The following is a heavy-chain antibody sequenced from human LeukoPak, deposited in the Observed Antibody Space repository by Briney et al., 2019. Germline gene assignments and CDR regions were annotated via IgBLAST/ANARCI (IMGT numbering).Heavy chain of an antibody. J-gene: IGHJ4*02. Sequence: ASVKVSCKASGYTFTGYYMHWVRQAPGQGLEWMGWINPNSGGTNYAQKFQGGVTMTRDTSISTAYMELSRLRSDDTAVYYCARDGFSATYGSSLPIDYWGQGTLVTVSS. CDR2: INPNSGGT. CDR3: ARDGFSATYGSSLPIDY. CDR1: GYTFTGYY. D-gene: IGHD6-13*01. V-gene: IGHV1-2*02.